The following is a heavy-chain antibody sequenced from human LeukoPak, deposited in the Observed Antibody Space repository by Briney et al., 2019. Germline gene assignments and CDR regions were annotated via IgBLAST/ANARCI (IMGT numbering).Heavy chain of an antibody. CDR1: GGSISSYY. CDR2: IYYSGST. V-gene: IGHV4-59*01. J-gene: IGHJ6*02. CDR3: AKTAAHYDILTGFSYYYGMDV. Sequence: SETLSLTCTVSGGSISSYYWSWIRQPPGKGLEWIGYIYYSGSTNYNPSLKSRVTISVDTSKNQSSLKLSSVTAADTAVYYCAKTAAHYDILTGFSYYYGMDVWGQGTTVTVSS. D-gene: IGHD3-9*01.